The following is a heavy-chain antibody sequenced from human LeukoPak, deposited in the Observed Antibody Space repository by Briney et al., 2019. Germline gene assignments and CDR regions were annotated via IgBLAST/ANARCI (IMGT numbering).Heavy chain of an antibody. CDR2: IIPTLGIA. V-gene: IGHV1-69*04. CDR1: GGTFSSYA. CDR3: ASPHDIYFSQHMDV. J-gene: IGHJ6*02. Sequence: SVKVSCKASGGTFSSYAISWVRQAPGQGLEWMGRIIPTLGIANYAQKFQGRVTITADKSTSTAYMELSSLRSEDTAVYYCASPHDIYFSQHMDVWGQGTTVTVSS. D-gene: IGHD3-22*01.